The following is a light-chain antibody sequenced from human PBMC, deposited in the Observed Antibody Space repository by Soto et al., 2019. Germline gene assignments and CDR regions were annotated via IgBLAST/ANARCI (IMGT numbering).Light chain of an antibody. V-gene: IGKV3-20*01. CDR2: GAS. CDR1: QGVTSSY. CDR3: QQYDSSPLT. J-gene: IGKJ4*01. Sequence: EIVLTQSPGTLSLSPGERATLSCRASQGVTSSYLSWYQQKPGQAPRLLSYGASIRATGIPDRFSGSGYGTDVSLTISRLVPEDFAVYYCQQYDSSPLTFGGGTIVEIK.